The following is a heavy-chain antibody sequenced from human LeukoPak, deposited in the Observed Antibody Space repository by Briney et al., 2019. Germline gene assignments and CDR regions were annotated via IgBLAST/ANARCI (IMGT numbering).Heavy chain of an antibody. CDR1: GFTFGSYA. CDR2: ISGSGGST. V-gene: IGHV3-23*01. D-gene: IGHD3-16*02. J-gene: IGHJ4*02. Sequence: GGSLRLSCAASGFTFGSYAMSWVRQAPGKGLEWVSGISGSGGSTYYADTVRGRFTISRDNSKNTLYVQMNSLRAEDTAIYYCAKLYYDYVWGSYRYYFFDDWGQGTLVTVPS. CDR3: AKLYYDYVWGSYRYYFFDD.